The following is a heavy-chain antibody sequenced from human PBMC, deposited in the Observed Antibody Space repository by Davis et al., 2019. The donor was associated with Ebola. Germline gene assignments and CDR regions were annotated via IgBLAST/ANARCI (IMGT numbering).Heavy chain of an antibody. CDR3: AGSYYYDSSGYYDYYYYGMDV. V-gene: IGHV1-69*04. J-gene: IGHJ6*02. D-gene: IGHD3-22*01. CDR1: GYTFTSYG. Sequence: SVKVSCKASGYTFTSYGISWVRQAPGQGLEWMGRIIPILGIANYAQKFQGRVTITADKSTSTAYMELSSLRSEDTAVYYCAGSYYYDSSGYYDYYYYGMDVWGQGTTVTVSS. CDR2: IIPILGIA.